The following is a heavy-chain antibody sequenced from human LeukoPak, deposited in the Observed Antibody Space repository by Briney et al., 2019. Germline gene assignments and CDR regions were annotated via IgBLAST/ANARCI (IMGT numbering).Heavy chain of an antibody. J-gene: IGHJ4*02. Sequence: GASVKVSCKASGYTFTSYDINWVRQATGQGLEWRGWMNPNSGNTGYAQKFQGRVTMTRNTSISTAYMELSSLRSEDTAVYYCARGRGSGSYYARWYYFDYWGQGTLVTVSS. V-gene: IGHV1-8*01. CDR2: MNPNSGNT. D-gene: IGHD3-10*01. CDR3: ARGRGSGSYYARWYYFDY. CDR1: GYTFTSYD.